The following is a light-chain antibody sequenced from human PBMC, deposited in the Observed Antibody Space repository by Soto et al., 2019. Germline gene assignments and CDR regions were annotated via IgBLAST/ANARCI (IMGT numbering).Light chain of an antibody. CDR1: QSISGY. CDR2: AAS. V-gene: IGKV1-39*01. Sequence: DIQMTQSPSSLSAPVGDRVTITCRASQSISGYLNWYQQKPGNAPKLRIYAASSLQSGVPSRFSGSGSGTDFTLTISSLQPEDFATYYCQQSYSTPRTFGQGTKLEIK. CDR3: QQSYSTPRT. J-gene: IGKJ2*01.